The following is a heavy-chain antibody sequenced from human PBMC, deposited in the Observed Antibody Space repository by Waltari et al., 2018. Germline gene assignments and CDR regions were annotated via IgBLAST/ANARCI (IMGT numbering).Heavy chain of an antibody. CDR3: ARRAYRSGFGY. D-gene: IGHD6-19*01. CDR2: IYHSGST. Sequence: QVPLQESGPGLVKPSETLSLTCAASGYSISSGYYWGWIRPPPGKGLAWIGSIYHSGSTYYNPSLKSRVTISVDTSKNQFSLKLSSVTAADTAVYYCARRAYRSGFGYWGQGTLVTVSS. CDR1: GYSISSGYY. J-gene: IGHJ4*02. V-gene: IGHV4-38-2*01.